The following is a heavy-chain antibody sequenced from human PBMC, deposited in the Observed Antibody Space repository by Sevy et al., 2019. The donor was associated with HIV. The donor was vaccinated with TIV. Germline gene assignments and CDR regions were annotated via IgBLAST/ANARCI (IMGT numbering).Heavy chain of an antibody. V-gene: IGHV4-59*01. Sequence: SETLSLTCTVSGGSISGYYWSWIRQPPGKGLEWIGYISYSGSTNYNPSLKSRVTISVDTSKNEFSLKLSSVTAADTAVYYCARSRVITRTFDDWGQGTLVTVSS. CDR2: ISYSGST. D-gene: IGHD1-20*01. J-gene: IGHJ4*02. CDR1: GGSISGYY. CDR3: ARSRVITRTFDD.